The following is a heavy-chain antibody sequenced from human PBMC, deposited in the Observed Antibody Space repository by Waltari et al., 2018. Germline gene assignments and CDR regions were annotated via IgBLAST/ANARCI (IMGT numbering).Heavy chain of an antibody. V-gene: IGHV1-69*12. CDR3: AREDCSSTSCYTGDAFDI. Sequence: QVQLVQSGAEVKKPGSSVKVSCKASGGTFSSYAISWVRQATGQGLEWMGGIIPIFGTANYAQKFQGRVTITADESTSTAYMELSSLRSEDTAVYYCAREDCSSTSCYTGDAFDIWGQGTMVTVSS. J-gene: IGHJ3*02. CDR2: IIPIFGTA. D-gene: IGHD2-2*02. CDR1: GGTFSSYA.